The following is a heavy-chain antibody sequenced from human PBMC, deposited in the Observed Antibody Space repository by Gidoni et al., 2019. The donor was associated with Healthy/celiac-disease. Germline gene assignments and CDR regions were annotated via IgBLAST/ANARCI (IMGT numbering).Heavy chain of an antibody. Sequence: EFQLLESGGGLVQPGGSLRLSCASSGFTFRSYALRWFRQAPGKGLEWVSAISGSGGSKYYADSVKGRFTITRDNSKNTLYLQMNSLRAEDTAVYYCAKDEGVRWFGELRGGYMDVWGKGTTVTVSS. D-gene: IGHD3-10*01. V-gene: IGHV3-23*01. CDR1: GFTFRSYA. CDR3: AKDEGVRWFGELRGGYMDV. J-gene: IGHJ6*03. CDR2: ISGSGGSK.